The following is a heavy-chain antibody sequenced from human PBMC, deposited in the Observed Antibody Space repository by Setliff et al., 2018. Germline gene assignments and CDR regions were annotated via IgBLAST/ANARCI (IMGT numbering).Heavy chain of an antibody. Sequence: RASVKVSCKASGGTFRNYGISWVRQAPGQGLDWMGGIIPIFGTANYAQKFQGRVTITTDDSTNTAYMELSSLRSEDTAVYFCARERGSYDSSTHYTYYFDYWGQGTLVTVSS. D-gene: IGHD3-22*01. J-gene: IGHJ4*02. V-gene: IGHV1-69*05. CDR1: GGTFRNYG. CDR3: ARERGSYDSSTHYTYYFDY. CDR2: IIPIFGTA.